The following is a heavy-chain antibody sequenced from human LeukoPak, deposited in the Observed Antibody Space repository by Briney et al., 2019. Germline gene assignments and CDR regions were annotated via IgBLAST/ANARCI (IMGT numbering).Heavy chain of an antibody. CDR3: ATLRSMNCFDP. CDR2: IYYSGST. Sequence: SETLSLTCTVSGGSISSYYWSWIRQPPGKGLEWLGYIYYSGSTTYNPSLKSRVTIPEDTSKNQFSLKLSPVTAADTAVYYCATLRSMNCFDPWGQGTLVTVSS. V-gene: IGHV4-59*01. J-gene: IGHJ5*02. D-gene: IGHD4-17*01. CDR1: GGSISSYY.